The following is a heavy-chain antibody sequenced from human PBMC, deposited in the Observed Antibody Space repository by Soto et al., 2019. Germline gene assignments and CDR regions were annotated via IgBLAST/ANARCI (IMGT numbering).Heavy chain of an antibody. J-gene: IGHJ6*02. CDR2: VSPPFRTS. CDR3: ASVLYYGSGSYSPYGMDV. D-gene: IGHD3-10*01. Sequence: QVQLVQSGAEVKKPGSSVKVSCKTSGVSFNNNGIGWVRQAPGHGLEWMGGVSPPFRTSNYARKFQGRISITADASTGTVNMELSSLRSEDTAQSYCASVLYYGSGSYSPYGMDVWGQGTTVTVSS. CDR1: GVSFNNNG. V-gene: IGHV1-69*01.